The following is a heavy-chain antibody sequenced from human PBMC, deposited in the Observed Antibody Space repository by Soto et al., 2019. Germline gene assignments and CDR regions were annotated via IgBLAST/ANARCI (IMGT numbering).Heavy chain of an antibody. V-gene: IGHV3-21*01. J-gene: IGHJ3*02. CDR3: ARALPDIVVAVAATDAFDI. CDR2: ISSSSSDI. CDR1: GFTFSSYS. D-gene: IGHD2-15*01. Sequence: GGSLRLSCSASGFTFSSYSMNWVRQAPGKGLEWVSSISSSSSDIYYADSVKGRFTISRDNAKNSLYLQMNSLRAEDTAVYYCARALPDIVVAVAATDAFDIWGKGTMCTVSS.